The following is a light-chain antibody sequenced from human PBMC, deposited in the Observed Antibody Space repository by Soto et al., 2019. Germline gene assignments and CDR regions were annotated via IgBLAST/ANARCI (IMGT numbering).Light chain of an antibody. CDR1: QSVSSSF. Sequence: EILLTQSPGTLSLSPGERATLSCSASQSVSSSFVAWYQQIPGQAPRLLIYGASNRATGIPDRFSGSGSGTDFTLTISRLEPEYFAVYYRQQYGSSPWTFGRGTKVDI. V-gene: IGKV3-20*01. CDR3: QQYGSSPWT. J-gene: IGKJ1*01. CDR2: GAS.